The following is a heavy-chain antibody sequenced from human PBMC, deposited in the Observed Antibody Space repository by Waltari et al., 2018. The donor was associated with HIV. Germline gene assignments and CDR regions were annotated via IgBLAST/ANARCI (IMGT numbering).Heavy chain of an antibody. CDR1: GGTFSSYT. D-gene: IGHD2-2*01. CDR3: ARVYQPEADYGMDV. J-gene: IGHJ6*02. Sequence: HVQLVQSGAEVKKPGSSVKVSCKASGGTFSSYTVSWVRQAPGQGLEWMARIIPMLGITNYRQNFQGRVTITADKSTNIAYMELSSLTSEDTAVYYCARVYQPEADYGMDVWGQGTTVIVSS. V-gene: IGHV1-69*02. CDR2: IIPMLGIT.